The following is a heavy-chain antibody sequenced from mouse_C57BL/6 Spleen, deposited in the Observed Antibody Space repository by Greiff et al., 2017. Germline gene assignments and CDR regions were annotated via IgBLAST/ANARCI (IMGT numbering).Heavy chain of an antibody. J-gene: IGHJ1*03. CDR3: ARGDGYCGYFDV. CDR2: IYPGDGDT. D-gene: IGHD2-3*01. Sequence: VQLVESGPELVKPGASVKISCKASGYAFSSSWMNWVKQRPGKGLEWIGRIYPGDGDTNYNGKFKGKATLTADKSSSTAYMQLSSLTSEDSAVYFCARGDGYCGYFDVWGTGTTVTVSS. CDR1: GYAFSSSW. V-gene: IGHV1-82*01.